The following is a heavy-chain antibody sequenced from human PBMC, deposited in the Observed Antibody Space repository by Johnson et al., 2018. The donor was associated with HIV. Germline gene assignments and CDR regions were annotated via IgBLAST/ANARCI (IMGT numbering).Heavy chain of an antibody. D-gene: IGHD6-19*01. J-gene: IGHJ3*02. Sequence: VQLVESGGGVVQPGRSLRLSCAASGFTFSSYGMHWVRQAPGKGLEWVAVMSYDGSNKYYADSVKGRFTISRDSSKNTLYLEMNSLRAEDTAVYYCARASHSSGWYGRLGDAFVIRGQGTMVTVSS. CDR1: GFTFSSYG. V-gene: IGHV3-30*03. CDR2: MSYDGSNK. CDR3: ARASHSSGWYGRLGDAFVI.